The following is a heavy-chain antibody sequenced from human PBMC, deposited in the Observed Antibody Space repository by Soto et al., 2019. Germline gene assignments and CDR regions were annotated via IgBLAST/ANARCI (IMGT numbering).Heavy chain of an antibody. Sequence: GGSLRLSCASSGFNVINAWMYWVRQAPGKGLEWVGRIKSEVSGGTTDYAASVKGRFTISRDDSKNTAYLQMNSLKTEDTAVYYCTRQVTMIVGNWFDPWGQGTLVTVSS. CDR3: TRQVTMIVGNWFDP. CDR2: IKSEVSGGTT. J-gene: IGHJ5*02. V-gene: IGHV3-15*01. D-gene: IGHD3-22*01. CDR1: GFNVINAW.